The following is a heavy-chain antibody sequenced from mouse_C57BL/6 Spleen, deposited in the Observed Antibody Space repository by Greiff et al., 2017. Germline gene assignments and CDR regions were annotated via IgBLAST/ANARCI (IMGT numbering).Heavy chain of an antibody. CDR3: ARESVITTVVAHWYFDV. CDR1: GFTFSDYY. D-gene: IGHD1-1*01. V-gene: IGHV5-16*01. CDR2: INYDGSST. J-gene: IGHJ1*03. Sequence: DVHLVESEGGLVQPGSSMKLSCTASGFTFSDYYMAWVRQVPEKGLEWVANINYDGSSTYYLDSLKSRFIISRDNAKNILYLQRSSLKSEDTATYYCARESVITTVVAHWYFDVWGTGTTVTVSS.